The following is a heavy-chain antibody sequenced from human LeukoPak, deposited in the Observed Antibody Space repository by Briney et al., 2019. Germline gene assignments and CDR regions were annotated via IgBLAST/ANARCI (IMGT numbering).Heavy chain of an antibody. CDR2: MHHTGST. V-gene: IGHV4-39*07. J-gene: IGHJ4*02. Sequence: SETLSLTCSVSGDSINRSNYYWGWIRQPPGRGLEWIGSMHHTGSTYYSPSLRSRVTISGDTSKNQFSLKLSSMAAADTAVYYCARAEGGSKPHPFDYWGQGSLVTVSS. D-gene: IGHD6-13*01. CDR3: ARAEGGSKPHPFDY. CDR1: GDSINRSNYY.